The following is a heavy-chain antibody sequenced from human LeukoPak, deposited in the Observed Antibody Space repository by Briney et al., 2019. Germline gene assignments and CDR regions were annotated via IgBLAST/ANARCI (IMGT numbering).Heavy chain of an antibody. Sequence: ASVKVSCKASGYTFTSYGISWVRQAPGQGLEWMGWISAYNGNTNYAQKLQGRVTMTTDTSTSTAYMELSSLRSEDTAVYYCATVAPTAAAAPDAFDIWGQGTMVTVSS. CDR1: GYTFTSYG. J-gene: IGHJ3*02. CDR2: ISAYNGNT. V-gene: IGHV1-18*01. D-gene: IGHD6-13*01. CDR3: ATVAPTAAAAPDAFDI.